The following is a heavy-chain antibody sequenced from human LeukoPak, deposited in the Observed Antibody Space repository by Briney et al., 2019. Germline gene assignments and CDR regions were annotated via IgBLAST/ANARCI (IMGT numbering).Heavy chain of an antibody. V-gene: IGHV4-34*01. CDR2: INHSGST. D-gene: IGHD5-24*01. J-gene: IGHJ4*02. CDR1: GGSFSGYY. Sequence: SETLSLTCAVYGGSFSGYYWSRIRQPPGKGLEWIGEINHSGSTNYNPSLKSRVTISVDTSKNQFSLKLSSVTAADTAAYYCARGGKRWLQLVGFGYWGQGTLVTVSS. CDR3: ARGGKRWLQLVGFGY.